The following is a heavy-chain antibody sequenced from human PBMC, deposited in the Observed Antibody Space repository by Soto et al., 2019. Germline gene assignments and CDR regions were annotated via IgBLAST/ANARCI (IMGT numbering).Heavy chain of an antibody. CDR1: GYSFTNYW. J-gene: IGHJ4*02. CDR2: INPADSDT. Sequence: GESLKVSCKGSGYSFTNYWIGWVRQMPGKGLEWMGIINPADSDTRYSPSFQGQVTVSVDKSISTAYLQRGSLKASDTAMYYCVRPDSTGYYSHWGQGTPVTVSS. V-gene: IGHV5-51*01. D-gene: IGHD3-9*01. CDR3: VRPDSTGYYSH.